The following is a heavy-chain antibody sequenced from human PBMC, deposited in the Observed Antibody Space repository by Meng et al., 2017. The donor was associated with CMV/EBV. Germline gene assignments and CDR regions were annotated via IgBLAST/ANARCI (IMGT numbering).Heavy chain of an antibody. CDR1: VGPFSSFA. V-gene: IGHV1-69*12. Sequence: QVQLVQSGAEVKKHGSSVKVSCKASVGPFSSFAISWVRQAPVQGLEWMGGIIPIFGTASNAQKFQGRVTITADESTSTAYMELSSLRSEDTAVYYCARGRWVGYCSGGSCPEGDYWGQGTLVTVSS. CDR2: IIPIFGTA. CDR3: ARGRWVGYCSGGSCPEGDY. D-gene: IGHD2-15*01. J-gene: IGHJ4*02.